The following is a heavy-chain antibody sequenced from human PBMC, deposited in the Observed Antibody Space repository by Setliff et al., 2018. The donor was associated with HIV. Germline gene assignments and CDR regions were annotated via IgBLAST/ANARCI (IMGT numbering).Heavy chain of an antibody. D-gene: IGHD7-27*01. CDR1: GFTFSGYG. CDR2: IWFHGINK. CDR3: AKQRDTGDGGYYFDN. J-gene: IGHJ4*02. V-gene: IGHV3-33*06. Sequence: PGESLRLSCAASGFTFSGYGMHWVRQAPGKGLEWVAVIWFHGINKYYADSVKGRFTISRDDSKNTVYLQMNSLRVEDTAIYYCAKQRDTGDGGYYFDNWGQGTLVTVSS.